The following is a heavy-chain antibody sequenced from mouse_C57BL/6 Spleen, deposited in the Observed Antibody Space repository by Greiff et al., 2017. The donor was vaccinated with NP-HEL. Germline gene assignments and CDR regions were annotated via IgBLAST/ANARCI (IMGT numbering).Heavy chain of an antibody. CDR3: APGMYYYAMDY. Sequence: QVQLQQSGPELVKPGASVKISCKASGYAFSSSWMNWVKQRPGKGLEWIGRIYPGDGDTNYNGKFKGKATLTADKSSSTAYMQLSSLTSEDSAVYCCAPGMYYYAMDYWGQGTSVTVSS. CDR2: IYPGDGDT. CDR1: GYAFSSSW. J-gene: IGHJ4*01. V-gene: IGHV1-82*01.